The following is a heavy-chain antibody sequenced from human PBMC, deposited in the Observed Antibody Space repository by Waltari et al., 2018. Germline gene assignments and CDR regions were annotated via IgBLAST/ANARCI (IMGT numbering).Heavy chain of an antibody. CDR3: TTDTALWFGEFVDY. CDR1: GFIFCNAW. CDR2: IKRKTDGGTT. V-gene: IGHV3-15*01. Sequence: EVQLVESGGGLVKHGGSLTLPWAASGFIFCNAWMSWVRRAPGKGREWVGRIKRKTDGGTTDDAAPVKGRFTISRDDSKNTLYLQMNSLKTDDTAVYYCTTDTALWFGEFVDYWGQGTLVTVSS. J-gene: IGHJ4*02. D-gene: IGHD3-10*01.